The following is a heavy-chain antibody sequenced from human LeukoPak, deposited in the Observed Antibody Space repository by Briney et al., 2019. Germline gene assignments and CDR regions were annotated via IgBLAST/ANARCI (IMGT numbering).Heavy chain of an antibody. V-gene: IGHV4-59*12. CDR3: ARVRSRIAAALIGSAFDI. J-gene: IGHJ3*02. Sequence: SETLSLTCTVSGGSISSYYWSWIRQPPGKGLEWIGYIYYSGSTNYNPSLKSRVTISVDTSKNQFSLKLSSVTAADTAVYYCARVRSRIAAALIGSAFDIWGQGTMVTVSS. CDR1: GGSISSYY. D-gene: IGHD6-13*01. CDR2: IYYSGST.